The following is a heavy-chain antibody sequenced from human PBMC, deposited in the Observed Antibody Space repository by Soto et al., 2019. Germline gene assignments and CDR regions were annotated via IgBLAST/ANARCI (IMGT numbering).Heavy chain of an antibody. V-gene: IGHV3-23*01. CDR2: INHSGGST. D-gene: IGHD3-22*01. Sequence: GGPLRLSCATCGFPVNTSAMNCVLQTPVKGLEWVSTINHSGGSTYYADSVKGRFTISRDNSKNTLYLQMNGLRAEDTALYYCAKARIGDFFDYWGQGTLVTVSS. J-gene: IGHJ4*02. CDR1: GFPVNTSA. CDR3: AKARIGDFFDY.